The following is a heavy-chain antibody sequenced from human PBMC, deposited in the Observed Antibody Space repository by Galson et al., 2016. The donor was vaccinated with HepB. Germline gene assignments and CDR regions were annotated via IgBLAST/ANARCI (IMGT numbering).Heavy chain of an antibody. J-gene: IGHJ6*02. Sequence: SVKVSCKASGYTLTTYGISWVRQAPGQGLEWMGWISAHDGNTNYAQKLQGRVTMTTDTSTSTAYMELRSLRSDDTAVYYCARDDDFWSGLPSPRNSLNFYYYAMDVWGQGTTFTVSS. CDR3: ARDDDFWSGLPSPRNSLNFYYYAMDV. CDR1: GYTLTTYG. V-gene: IGHV1-18*04. CDR2: ISAHDGNT. D-gene: IGHD3-3*01.